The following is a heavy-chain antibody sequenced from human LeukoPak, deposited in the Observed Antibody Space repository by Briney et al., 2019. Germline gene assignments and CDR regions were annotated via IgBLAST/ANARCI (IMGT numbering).Heavy chain of an antibody. V-gene: IGHV3-21*01. Sequence: GGSLRLSCAASGFSFSDYSMNWGRQAPGKGLEWVSSITFNSNYINYADSVRGRFTISKDNAKNSLCLQMNSLRVEDTAVYYCARARGNDWYSDYWGQGTLVTVSS. CDR2: ITFNSNYI. CDR1: GFSFSDYS. D-gene: IGHD3-9*01. CDR3: ARARGNDWYSDY. J-gene: IGHJ4*02.